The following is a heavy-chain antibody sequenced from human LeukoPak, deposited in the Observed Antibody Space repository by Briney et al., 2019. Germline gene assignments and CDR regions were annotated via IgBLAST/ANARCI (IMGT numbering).Heavy chain of an antibody. CDR1: GVSISSFY. CDR2: IYYSGNT. V-gene: IGHV4-59*01. J-gene: IGHJ5*02. Sequence: SGTLSLTCTASGVSISSFYWSWIRQPPGKGLEWIGYIYYSGNTRYNPSLKSRATISIDTSKNQFSLKLTSVTAADTAAYYCARDFPHCINTDCPGSWFDPWGQGTLVTVSS. D-gene: IGHD2-2*01. CDR3: ARDFPHCINTDCPGSWFDP.